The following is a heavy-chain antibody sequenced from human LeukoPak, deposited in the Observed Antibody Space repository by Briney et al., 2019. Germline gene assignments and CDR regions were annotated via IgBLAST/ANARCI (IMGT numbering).Heavy chain of an antibody. CDR1: GFTFSSYG. V-gene: IGHV3-23*01. CDR2: ISGSGGST. CDR3: ATELGGDY. J-gene: IGHJ4*02. Sequence: GGSLRLSCAASGFTFSSYGMSWVRQAPGRGLEWVSAISGSGGSTYYAESVKGRFTISRDNSKNTLYLQMNTLRAEHTAVYYCATELGGDYWGQGTQVTVSS.